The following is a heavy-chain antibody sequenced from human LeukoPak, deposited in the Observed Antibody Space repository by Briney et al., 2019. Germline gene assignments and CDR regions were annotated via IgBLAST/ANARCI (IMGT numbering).Heavy chain of an antibody. CDR2: IYYSGST. D-gene: IGHD5/OR15-5a*01. V-gene: IGHV4-34*11. CDR3: ARGTVSMYYMDV. Sequence: SETLSLTCAVYGGSFSGYSWSWIRQPPGKGLEWIANIYYSGSTNYNPSLKSRVTISIDTSKNQFSLNLSSVTAADTAVYYCARGTVSMYYMDVWGKGTTVTISS. J-gene: IGHJ6*03. CDR1: GGSFSGYS.